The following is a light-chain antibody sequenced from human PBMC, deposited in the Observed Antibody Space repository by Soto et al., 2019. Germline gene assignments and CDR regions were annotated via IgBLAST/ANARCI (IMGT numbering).Light chain of an antibody. V-gene: IGKV3-20*01. CDR1: QSVSSSY. CDR2: GAS. CDR3: QQYGSSPLFT. Sequence: EIVLTQSPATLSWSPGDRATLSCRASQSVSSSYLAWYQQKPGQAPRLLIYGASSRAPGIPDRFSGSGSGTDFTLTISRLEPEDFAVYYCQQYGSSPLFTFGPGTKVDIK. J-gene: IGKJ3*01.